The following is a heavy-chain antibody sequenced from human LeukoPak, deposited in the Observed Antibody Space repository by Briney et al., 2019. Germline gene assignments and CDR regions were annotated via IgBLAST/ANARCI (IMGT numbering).Heavy chain of an antibody. CDR2: INSDGSST. CDR1: GFTFSSYW. V-gene: IGHV3-74*01. CDR3: ARSTGGYSYGAFDY. Sequence: GGSLRLSCAVSGFTFSSYWMHWVRQAPGKGLVWVSRINSDGSSTSYADSVEGRFTISRDNAKNTLYLQMNSLRAEDTAVYYCARSTGGYSYGAFDYWGQGTLVTVSS. J-gene: IGHJ4*02. D-gene: IGHD5-18*01.